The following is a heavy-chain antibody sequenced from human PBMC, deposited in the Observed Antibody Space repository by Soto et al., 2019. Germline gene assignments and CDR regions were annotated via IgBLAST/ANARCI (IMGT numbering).Heavy chain of an antibody. CDR3: ARGGHVVVVTAAFDY. J-gene: IGHJ4*02. CDR2: INPSGGHT. CDR1: GNTFSNYY. Sequence: QVQLVQSGAEVKKPGASVKVSCKASGNTFSNYYIHWVRQAPGQGLEWMGTINPSGGHTTYAQKFRGRVTMTRDSSTRTLYMELTSLRFEDTAVYYCARGGHVVVVTAAFDYCGQGTLVTVSS. D-gene: IGHD2-21*02. V-gene: IGHV1-46*03.